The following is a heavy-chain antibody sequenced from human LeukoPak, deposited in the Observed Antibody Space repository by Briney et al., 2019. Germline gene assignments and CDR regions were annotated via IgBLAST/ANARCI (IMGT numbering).Heavy chain of an antibody. CDR2: ISGSSSYI. Sequence: GGSLRLSCAASGFTFSSYSMHWVRQAPGQGLEWVSSISGSSSYIFYADSVKGRFTISRDNSKNTLYLQMNSLRAEDTAVYYCAKEQMTYALATRAFDIWGQGTMVTVSS. V-gene: IGHV3-21*04. D-gene: IGHD1/OR15-1a*01. CDR3: AKEQMTYALATRAFDI. J-gene: IGHJ3*02. CDR1: GFTFSSYS.